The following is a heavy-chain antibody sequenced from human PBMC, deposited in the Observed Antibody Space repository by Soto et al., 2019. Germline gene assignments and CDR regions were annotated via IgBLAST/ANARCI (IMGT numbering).Heavy chain of an antibody. CDR3: ARGLWNADVAATTLYYYYYYMDV. J-gene: IGHJ6*03. CDR1: GYTFTSHE. CDR2: MNPNSGNA. D-gene: IGHD2-15*01. Sequence: ASVKVSCKASGYTFTSHEINWVRQATGQGLEWMGWMNPNSGNAGYAQKFQGRVTMTRKTSMSTAYLELSSLRSEDTAVYYCARGLWNADVAATTLYYYYYYMDVWGKGTTVTVSS. V-gene: IGHV1-8*01.